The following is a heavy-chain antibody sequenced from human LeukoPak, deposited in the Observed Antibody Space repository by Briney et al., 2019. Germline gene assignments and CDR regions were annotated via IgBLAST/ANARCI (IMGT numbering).Heavy chain of an antibody. V-gene: IGHV3-23*01. D-gene: IGHD1-26*01. CDR3: AREKEVMREHKINTLDY. CDR2: ISGSGGST. CDR1: GFTFSSYA. J-gene: IGHJ4*02. Sequence: GGSLRLSCAASGFTFSSYAMSWVRQAPGKGLEWVSAISGSGGSTYYADSVKGRFTISRDNAKNSLYLQMNSLRAEDTAVYFCAREKEVMREHKINTLDYWGQGTLVTASS.